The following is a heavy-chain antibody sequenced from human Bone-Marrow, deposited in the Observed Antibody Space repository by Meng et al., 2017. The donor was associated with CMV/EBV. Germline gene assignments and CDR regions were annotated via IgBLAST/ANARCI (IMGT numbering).Heavy chain of an antibody. Sequence: GGSLRLSCAASGFTFRSYEMNWVRQAPGKGLEWVSYISSSSSYIYYADSVKGRFTISRDNAKNSLYLQMNSLRAEDTAVYYCARGLREYQLLSLWGQGTLVTVSS. D-gene: IGHD2-2*01. V-gene: IGHV3-21*05. J-gene: IGHJ4*02. CDR1: GFTFRSYE. CDR2: ISSSSSYI. CDR3: ARGLREYQLLSL.